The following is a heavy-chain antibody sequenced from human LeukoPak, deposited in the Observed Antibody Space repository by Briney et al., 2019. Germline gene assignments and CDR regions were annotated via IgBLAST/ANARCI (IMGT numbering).Heavy chain of an antibody. D-gene: IGHD6-19*01. CDR1: GFSFSSYA. CDR2: ISWDGGST. CDR3: AKDMVAVAGTITGFDP. V-gene: IGHV3-43D*03. Sequence: PGGSLRLSCAGSGFSFSSYAMHWVRQAPGKGLEWVSLISWDGGSTYYADSVKGRFTISRDNSKNSLYLQMNSLRAEDTALYYCAKDMVAVAGTITGFDPWGQGTLVTVSS. J-gene: IGHJ5*02.